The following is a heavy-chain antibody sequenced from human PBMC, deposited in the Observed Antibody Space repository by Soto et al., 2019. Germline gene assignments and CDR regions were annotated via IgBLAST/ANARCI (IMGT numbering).Heavy chain of an antibody. J-gene: IGHJ4*02. CDR2: VDWNGRTT. V-gene: IGHV3-9*01. Sequence: GGSLRLSCAASGFTFDDYVMHWVRQAPGKGLEWVASVDWNGRTTLYAAAVKGRFSVSRDNGKNSLYLEMTSLRPNDTALYFSDKARAYNYAMDNWGQGILATVS. D-gene: IGHD2-2*01. CDR3: DKARAYNYAMDN. CDR1: GFTFDDYV.